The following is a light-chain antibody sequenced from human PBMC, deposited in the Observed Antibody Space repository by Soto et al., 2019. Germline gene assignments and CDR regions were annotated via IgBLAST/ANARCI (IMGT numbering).Light chain of an antibody. V-gene: IGLV2-14*02. J-gene: IGLJ2*01. CDR2: EVN. Sequence: QSVLTQPASVSGSPGQSITISCTGTSSNVGSYKLVSWYQQHPGKAPKLMIFEVNKRPSGVSNRFSGSKSGNTASLTISGLKVEDEADYYCCAYRSSTTLVFGGGTKLTVL. CDR3: CAYRSSTTLV. CDR1: SSNVGSYKL.